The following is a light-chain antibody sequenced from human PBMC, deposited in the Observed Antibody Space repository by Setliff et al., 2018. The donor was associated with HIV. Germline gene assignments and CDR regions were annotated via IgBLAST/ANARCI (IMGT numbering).Light chain of an antibody. V-gene: IGLV2-11*01. J-gene: IGLJ1*01. CDR3: CSYAGTYTYV. Sequence: QSVLTQPRSVSGSPGQSVTISCTGTNSDVGGYNFVSWYQQHPGRAPKLMIYDVNKRPSGVPGRFSGSKSGNAASLTISGLRAEDEADYYCCSYAGTYTYVFGTGTKVTVL. CDR1: NSDVGGYNF. CDR2: DVN.